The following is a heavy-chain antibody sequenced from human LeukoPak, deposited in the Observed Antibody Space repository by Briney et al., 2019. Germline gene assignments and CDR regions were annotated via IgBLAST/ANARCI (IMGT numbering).Heavy chain of an antibody. D-gene: IGHD3-10*01. CDR3: ASGYYGSGSYYAFDI. J-gene: IGHJ3*02. CDR1: GGSISSYY. V-gene: IGHV4-59*08. Sequence: SETLSLTCTVSGGSISSYYWSWIRQPLGRGLERIGYIYYSGSTNYNPSLKSRVTISVDTSKNQFSLKLSSVTAADTAVYYCASGYYGSGSYYAFDIWGQGTMVTVSS. CDR2: IYYSGST.